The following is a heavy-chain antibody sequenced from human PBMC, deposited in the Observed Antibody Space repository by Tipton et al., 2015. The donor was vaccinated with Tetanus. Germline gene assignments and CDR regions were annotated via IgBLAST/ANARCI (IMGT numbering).Heavy chain of an antibody. CDR2: IDPNSGAT. CDR3: ARDRGDYIYYGMDV. D-gene: IGHD3-22*01. CDR1: GYTFTGYY. J-gene: IGHJ6*02. Sequence: QMQLVQSGAEMKKPGASVKVSCKASGYTFTGYYIYWVRQAPGQGLEWMGWIDPNSGATVYAQKFQGRATMTRDTSISTAYMELRSLRSDDTAVYYCARDRGDYIYYGMDVWGPGTTVTVS. V-gene: IGHV1-2*02.